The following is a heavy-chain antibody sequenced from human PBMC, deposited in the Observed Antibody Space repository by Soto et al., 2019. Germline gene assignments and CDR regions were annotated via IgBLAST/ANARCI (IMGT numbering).Heavy chain of an antibody. J-gene: IGHJ6*03. CDR1: GYSFTSYW. CDR2: IYPGDSDT. V-gene: IGHV5-51*01. CDR3: ARHPRGYCSGGSCYSFLYYYMDV. D-gene: IGHD2-15*01. Sequence: GESLKISCKGSGYSFTSYWIGWVRQMPGKGLEWMGIIYPGDSDTRYSPSFQGQVTISADKSISTAYLQWSSLKATDTAMYYCARHPRGYCSGGSCYSFLYYYMDVWGKGTTVTVSS.